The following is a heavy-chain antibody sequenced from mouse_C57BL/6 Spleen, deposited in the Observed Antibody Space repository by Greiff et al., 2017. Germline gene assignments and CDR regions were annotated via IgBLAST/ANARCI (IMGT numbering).Heavy chain of an antibody. D-gene: IGHD2-14*01. Sequence: VNLVESGAELVRPGASVTLSCKASGYTFTDYEMHWVKQTPVHGLEWIGAIDPETGGTAYNQKFKGKAILTADKSSSTAYMELRSLTSEDSAVYYCTRLGTYAMDYWGQGTSVTVSS. CDR3: TRLGTYAMDY. CDR1: GYTFTDYE. CDR2: IDPETGGT. V-gene: IGHV1-15*01. J-gene: IGHJ4*01.